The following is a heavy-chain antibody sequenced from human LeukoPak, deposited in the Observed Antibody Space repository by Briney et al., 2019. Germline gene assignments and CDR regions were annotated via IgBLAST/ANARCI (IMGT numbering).Heavy chain of an antibody. CDR1: GGSISSYY. CDR3: ARSQWELLTSYYYYYGMDV. V-gene: IGHV4-59*08. D-gene: IGHD1-26*01. Sequence: SETLSLTCTVSGGSISSYYWSWIRQPPGKGLEWIGDIYYSGSTNYNPSLKSRVTISVDTSKNQFSLKLSSVTAADTAVYYCARSQWELLTSYYYYYGMDVWGQGTTVTVSS. J-gene: IGHJ6*02. CDR2: IYYSGST.